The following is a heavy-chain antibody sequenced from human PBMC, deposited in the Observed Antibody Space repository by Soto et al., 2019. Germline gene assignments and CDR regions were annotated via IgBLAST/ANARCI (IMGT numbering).Heavy chain of an antibody. CDR2: IWYDGSNK. CDR1: GFTFSSYG. D-gene: IGHD2-2*01. J-gene: IGHJ4*02. Sequence: PGGSLTLSCAASGFTFSSYGMHWVRQAPGKGLEWVAVIWYDGSNKYYADSVKGRFTISRDNSKNTLYLQMNSLRAEDTAVYYCASEHIVVVPAAMAPIDYWGQGTLVTVSS. CDR3: ASEHIVVVPAAMAPIDY. V-gene: IGHV3-33*01.